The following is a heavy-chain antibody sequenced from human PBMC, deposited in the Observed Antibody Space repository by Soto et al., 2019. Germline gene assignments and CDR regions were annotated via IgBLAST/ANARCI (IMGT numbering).Heavy chain of an antibody. D-gene: IGHD6-13*01. V-gene: IGHV4-39*01. Sequence: QLQLQESGPGLVKPSETLSLTCTVSGGSISSSSYYWGWIRQPPGKGLEWIGSIYYSGSTYYNPSLKSRVTISVDTSKNQFSLKLSSVTAADTAVYYCARHIRGGQQLAWLDGGNWFDPWGQGTLVTVSS. CDR2: IYYSGST. CDR3: ARHIRGGQQLAWLDGGNWFDP. CDR1: GGSISSSSYY. J-gene: IGHJ5*02.